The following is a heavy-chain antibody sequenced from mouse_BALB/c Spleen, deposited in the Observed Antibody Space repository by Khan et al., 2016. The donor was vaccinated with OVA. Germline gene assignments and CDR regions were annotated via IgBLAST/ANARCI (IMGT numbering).Heavy chain of an antibody. Sequence: EVELVESGGDLVKPGGSLKLSCAASGFTFSSYGMSWVRQTPDKRLEWVAAISSGGSYTYYPDSLKGRFTISRDNAKNTLYLQMSSLKSEDTAMYYYARQPGYYEESAMDYWGQGTSVTVSS. V-gene: IGHV5-6*01. CDR2: ISSGGSYT. J-gene: IGHJ4*01. CDR3: ARQPGYYEESAMDY. CDR1: GFTFSSYG. D-gene: IGHD2-3*01.